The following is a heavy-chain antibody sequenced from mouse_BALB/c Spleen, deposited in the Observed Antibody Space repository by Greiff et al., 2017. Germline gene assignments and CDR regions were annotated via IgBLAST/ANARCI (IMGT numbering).Heavy chain of an antibody. CDR1: GYTFTSYW. V-gene: IGHV1-7*01. CDR2: INPSTGYT. J-gene: IGHJ4*01. Sequence: QVQLKESGAELAKPGASVKMSCKASGYTFTSYWMHWVKQRPGQGLEWIGYINPSTGYTEYNQKFKDKATLTADKSSSTAYMQLSSLTSEDSAVYYCARPPSDYWGQGTSVTVSS. CDR3: ARPPSDY.